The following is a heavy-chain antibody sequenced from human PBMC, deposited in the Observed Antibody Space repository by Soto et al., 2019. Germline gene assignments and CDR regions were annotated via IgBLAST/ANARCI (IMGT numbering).Heavy chain of an antibody. CDR2: INPSGGST. CDR3: ASLGNSENYFDY. V-gene: IGHV1-46*01. D-gene: IGHD4-4*01. CDR1: GYTFTSYY. Sequence: QVQLVQSGAEVKKPGASVKVSCKASGYTFTSYYMHWVGQAPGQGLEWMGIINPSGGSTSYAQKFQGRVTMTRDTSTSTVYMELSSLRSEDTAVYYCASLGNSENYFDYWGQGTLVTVSS. J-gene: IGHJ4*02.